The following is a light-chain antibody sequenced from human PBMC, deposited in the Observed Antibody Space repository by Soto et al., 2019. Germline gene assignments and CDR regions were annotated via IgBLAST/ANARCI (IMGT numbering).Light chain of an antibody. J-gene: IGLJ2*01. Sequence: QSVLTQSPSVSGAPGQRVTISCTGSSSNIGANYDVHWYQQLPGTAPKLLIYGDTNRPSGVPDRFSGSKSGTSASLAITGLQAEDEGDYYCQSYDFSLSGNVVFGGGTKLTVL. CDR3: QSYDFSLSGNVV. CDR2: GDT. CDR1: SSNIGANYD. V-gene: IGLV1-40*01.